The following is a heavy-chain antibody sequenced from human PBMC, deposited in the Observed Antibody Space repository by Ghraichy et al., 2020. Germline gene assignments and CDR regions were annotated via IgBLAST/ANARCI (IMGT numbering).Heavy chain of an antibody. V-gene: IGHV4-34*01. J-gene: IGHJ4*02. Sequence: SETLSLTCTVYGGSFGVYYWSWIRQPPGMGLEWIGEINHSGSTNYNPSLKSRVTISIDTSKNQFSLKLTSVTAADTAVYYCATPEGQAAGNFDFWGQGSLVTVSS. CDR2: INHSGST. D-gene: IGHD6-13*01. CDR1: GGSFGVYY. CDR3: ATPEGQAAGNFDF.